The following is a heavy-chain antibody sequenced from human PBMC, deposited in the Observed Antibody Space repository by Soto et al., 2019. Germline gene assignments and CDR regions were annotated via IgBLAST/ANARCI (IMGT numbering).Heavy chain of an antibody. J-gene: IGHJ6*02. Sequence: LRLSCAASGFTVSSNYMSWVRQAPGKGLEWVSVIYSGSSTYYADSVKGRFTISRDNSKNTLYLQMNSLRAEDTAVYYCARYMSSGFYGMDVWGQGTTVTVSS. CDR1: GFTVSSNY. V-gene: IGHV3-53*01. D-gene: IGHD6-19*01. CDR2: IYSGSST. CDR3: ARYMSSGFYGMDV.